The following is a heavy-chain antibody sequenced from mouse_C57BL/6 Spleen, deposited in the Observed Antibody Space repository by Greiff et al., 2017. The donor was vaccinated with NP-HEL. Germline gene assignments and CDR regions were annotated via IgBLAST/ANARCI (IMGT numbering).Heavy chain of an antibody. CDR2: IDPSDSYT. V-gene: IGHV1-69*01. CDR3: ARPNYYGSSTWFAY. CDR1: GYTFTSYW. Sequence: QVQLQQPGAELVMPGASVKLSCKASGYTFTSYWMLWVKQRPGQGLEWIGEIDPSDSYTNYNQKFKGKSTLTVDKSSSTAYMQLSSLTSEDSAVYYCARPNYYGSSTWFAYWGQGTLVTVSA. J-gene: IGHJ3*01. D-gene: IGHD1-1*01.